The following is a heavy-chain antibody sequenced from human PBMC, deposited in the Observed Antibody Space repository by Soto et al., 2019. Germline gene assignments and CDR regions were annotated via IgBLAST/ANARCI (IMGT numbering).Heavy chain of an antibody. J-gene: IGHJ4*02. Sequence: PGGSLRLACAASGFTFSSYAMHWVRQAPGKGLEWVAVISYDGSNKYYADSVKGRFTISRDNSKNTLYLQMNSLRAEDTAVYYCAREENGYWGQGTLVTVSS. CDR2: ISYDGSNK. V-gene: IGHV3-30-3*01. CDR1: GFTFSSYA. CDR3: AREENGY. D-gene: IGHD2-8*01.